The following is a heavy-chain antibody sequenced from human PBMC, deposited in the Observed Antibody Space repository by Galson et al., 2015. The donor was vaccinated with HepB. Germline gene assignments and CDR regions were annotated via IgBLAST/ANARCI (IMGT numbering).Heavy chain of an antibody. CDR3: ARGYCSSTSCYTSWFDP. Sequence: TLSLTCTVSGGSTSSYYWSWIRQPPGKGLEWIGYIYYSGSTNYNPSLKSRVTISVDTSKNQFSLKLSSVTAADTAVYYCARGYCSSTSCYTSWFDPWGQGTLVTVSS. CDR2: IYYSGST. CDR1: GGSTSSYY. V-gene: IGHV4-59*01. D-gene: IGHD2-2*02. J-gene: IGHJ5*02.